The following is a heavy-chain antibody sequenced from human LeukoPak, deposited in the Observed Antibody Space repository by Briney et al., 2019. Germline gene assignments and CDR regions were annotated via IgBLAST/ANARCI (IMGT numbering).Heavy chain of an antibody. Sequence: SETLSLTCTVSGGSLSGYYWSWIRQPPGKGLEWIGYIYYSGRTSYNPSLKSRVTISVNTSKNQFSLKLSSVTAADTAVYYCARHLTPLLNPFDPWGQGTLVTVSS. CDR1: GGSLSGYY. CDR2: IYYSGRT. D-gene: IGHD3-9*01. CDR3: ARHLTPLLNPFDP. J-gene: IGHJ5*02. V-gene: IGHV4-59*01.